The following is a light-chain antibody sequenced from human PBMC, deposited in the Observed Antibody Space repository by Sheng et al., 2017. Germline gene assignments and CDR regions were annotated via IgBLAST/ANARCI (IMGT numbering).Light chain of an antibody. Sequence: DIQMTQSPSSLSAAIGESVTITCRASQSISRYLNWYHQKPGKAPYLLIYGVSSLQSGVPSKFSAGGSGTDFTLSISSVQPEDVGTYYCQQSHITPWTFGPGTRVEIK. V-gene: IGKV1-39*01. CDR2: GVS. J-gene: IGKJ1*01. CDR3: QQSHITPWT. CDR1: QSISRY.